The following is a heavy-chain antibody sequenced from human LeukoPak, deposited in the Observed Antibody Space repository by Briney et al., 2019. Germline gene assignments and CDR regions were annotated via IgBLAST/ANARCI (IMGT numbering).Heavy chain of an antibody. V-gene: IGHV5-51*01. Sequence: GESLKISCKGSGYSFTKYWIGWVRQMPGKGLEWMGIIYPGDSDTRYSPSFQGQVTISADKSISTAYLQWSSLKASDTAMYYCARTPTYPDIVVVPAAYYFDYWGQGTLVTVSS. J-gene: IGHJ4*02. CDR3: ARTPTYPDIVVVPAAYYFDY. CDR1: GYSFTKYW. CDR2: IYPGDSDT. D-gene: IGHD2-2*01.